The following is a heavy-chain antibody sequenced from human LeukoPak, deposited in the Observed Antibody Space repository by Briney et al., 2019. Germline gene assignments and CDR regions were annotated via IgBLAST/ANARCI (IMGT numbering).Heavy chain of an antibody. CDR2: ISSSSSYI. CDR3: AREEGGAGLYGFDI. V-gene: IGHV3-21*01. CDR1: GFTFSSYS. Sequence: GGSLRLSCAASGFTFSSYSMNWVRQAPGKGLEWVSSISSSSSYIYYADSLKGRFTISRDNAKNSLYLQMNSLRAEDTAVYYCAREEGGAGLYGFDIWGQGTMVTVSS. J-gene: IGHJ3*02. D-gene: IGHD1-26*01.